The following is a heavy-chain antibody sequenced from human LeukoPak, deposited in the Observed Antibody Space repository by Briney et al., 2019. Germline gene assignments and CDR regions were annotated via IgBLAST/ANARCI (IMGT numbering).Heavy chain of an antibody. J-gene: IGHJ6*03. CDR3: AKGPQSTYYYYMYV. CDR2: ISGSGGST. V-gene: IGHV3-23*01. Sequence: GGSLRLSCAASGFTFSSYAMSWARQAPGRGLEWVSGISGSGGSTYYADSVKGRFTISRDNSKNTLYLQMNSLRAEDTAVYYCAKGPQSTYYYYMYVWGKGTTVTVSS. CDR1: GFTFSSYA. D-gene: IGHD2-2*01.